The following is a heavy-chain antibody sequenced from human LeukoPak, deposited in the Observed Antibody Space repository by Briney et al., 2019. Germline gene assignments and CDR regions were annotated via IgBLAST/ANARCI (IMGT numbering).Heavy chain of an antibody. J-gene: IGHJ5*02. CDR3: AREGYSGYDRWFDP. CDR1: GGSISSSNW. Sequence: SGTLSLTCAVSGGSISSSNWWSWVRQPPGKGLEWIGEIYHSGSTNYNPSLKSRGTISVDKSKNQFSLKLSSVTAADTAVYYCAREGYSGYDRWFDPWGQGTLVTVSS. CDR2: IYHSGST. D-gene: IGHD5-12*01. V-gene: IGHV4-4*02.